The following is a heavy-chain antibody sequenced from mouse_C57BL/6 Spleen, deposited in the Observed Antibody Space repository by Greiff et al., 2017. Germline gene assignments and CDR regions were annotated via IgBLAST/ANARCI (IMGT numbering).Heavy chain of an antibody. CDR2: INPGSGGT. D-gene: IGHD2-3*01. Sequence: VQLQQSGAELVRPGTSVKVSCKASGYAFTNYLIEWVKQRPGQGLEWIGVINPGSGGTNYNEKFKGKATLTADKSSSTAYIQLSSLTSEDSAVYFCARRWSSWFAYWGQGTLVTVSA. CDR3: ARRWSSWFAY. J-gene: IGHJ3*01. V-gene: IGHV1-54*01. CDR1: GYAFTNYL.